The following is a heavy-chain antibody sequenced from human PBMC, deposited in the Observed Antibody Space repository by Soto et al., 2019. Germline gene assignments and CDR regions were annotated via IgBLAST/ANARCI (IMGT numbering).Heavy chain of an antibody. CDR2: IIPIAAIA. Sequence: QVQLVQSGAEVKKPGSSVKVSCKASGGTFSRYTINWVRQAPGQGLEWMGRIIPIAAIANYTQKFQGRVTITVDKSSTTAYMELSSLRSDDTPVYYCARGSTIVRGAPSWFDPWGQGTLVTVSS. CDR3: ARGSTIVRGAPSWFDP. V-gene: IGHV1-69*02. J-gene: IGHJ5*02. CDR1: GGTFSRYT. D-gene: IGHD3-10*01.